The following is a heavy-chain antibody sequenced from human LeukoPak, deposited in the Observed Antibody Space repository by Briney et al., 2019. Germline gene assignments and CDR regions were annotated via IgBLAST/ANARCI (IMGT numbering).Heavy chain of an antibody. Sequence: PGRSLRLSCAASGFTFSSYAMHWVRQAPGKGLEGVAVISYDGSNKYYADSVRGRFTISRDNSKNTLYLQMNSLRTEDTAVYYCAKVGDRWLLCNDAFDIWGQGTMVTVSS. D-gene: IGHD5-12*01. J-gene: IGHJ3*02. CDR2: ISYDGSNK. CDR3: AKVGDRWLLCNDAFDI. V-gene: IGHV3-30-3*01. CDR1: GFTFSSYA.